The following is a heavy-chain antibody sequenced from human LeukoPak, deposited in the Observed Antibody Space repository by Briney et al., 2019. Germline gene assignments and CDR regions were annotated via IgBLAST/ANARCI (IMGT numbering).Heavy chain of an antibody. CDR3: ARDWDY. Sequence: SETLSLTCTVSGGSISSYYWSWIRQPAGKGLEWIGRIPTSGSTKYNSSLKSRVTMSVDTSKNQFSLKLSSVTAADSAVYDCARDWDYWGQGTLVTVSS. J-gene: IGHJ4*02. V-gene: IGHV4-4*07. CDR2: IPTSGST. CDR1: GGSISSYY.